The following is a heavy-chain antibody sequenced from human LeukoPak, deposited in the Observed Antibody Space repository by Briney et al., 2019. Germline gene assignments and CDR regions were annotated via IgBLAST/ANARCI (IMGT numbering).Heavy chain of an antibody. Sequence: GGSLRLSCAASGFTFSSYAMSWVRQAPGKGLEWASAISGSGGSTYHADSVKGRFTISRDNSKNTLYLQMNSLRAEDTAVYYCAKSVRPYCSSTSCYEGNDYWGQGTLVTVSS. J-gene: IGHJ4*02. CDR1: GFTFSSYA. CDR2: ISGSGGST. V-gene: IGHV3-23*01. D-gene: IGHD2-2*01. CDR3: AKSVRPYCSSTSCYEGNDY.